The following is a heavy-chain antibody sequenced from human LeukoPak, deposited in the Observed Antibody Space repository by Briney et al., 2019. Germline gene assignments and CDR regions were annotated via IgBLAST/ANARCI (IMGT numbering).Heavy chain of an antibody. V-gene: IGHV1-18*01. CDR2: TSADNGHT. J-gene: IGHJ4*02. CDR1: GYTFIRYG. Sequence: ASVMVSCKASGYTFIRYGISWVRQAPGQGLEWMGWTSADNGHTNYAQKLQGRVTLTTDTSTSTAYMELRSLRSDDTAVYYCARDSDSTGYVVPDYWGQGTLVTVSS. CDR3: ARDSDSTGYVVPDY. D-gene: IGHD3-22*01.